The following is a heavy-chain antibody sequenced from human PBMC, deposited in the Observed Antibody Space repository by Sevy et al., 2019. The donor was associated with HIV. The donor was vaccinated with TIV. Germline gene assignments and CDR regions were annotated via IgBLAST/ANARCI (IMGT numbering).Heavy chain of an antibody. V-gene: IGHV3-23*01. CDR3: EKGIGYSGYEADY. CDR2: ISGSGIST. J-gene: IGHJ4*02. D-gene: IGHD5-12*01. Sequence: GGSLRLSCAASGFTFSSYAMSWVRQAPGKGLEWVSAISGSGISTYYADTVKGRFTISRDNSKNTRYLQMNNVGAEDTAVFYCEKGIGYSGYEADYWGQGTLVTVSS. CDR1: GFTFSSYA.